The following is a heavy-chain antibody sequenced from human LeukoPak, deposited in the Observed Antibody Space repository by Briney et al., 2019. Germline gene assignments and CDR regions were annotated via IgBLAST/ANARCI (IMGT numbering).Heavy chain of an antibody. CDR3: ASYYDSSGYYFLPFDY. CDR1: GFTFSSYS. V-gene: IGHV3-48*04. Sequence: GGSLRLSCAASGFTFSSYSMNWVRQAPGKGLEWVSYISSSSTIYYADSVKGRFTISRDNAKNSLYLQMNSLRAEDTAVYYCASYYDSSGYYFLPFDYWGQGTLVTVSS. CDR2: ISSSSTI. J-gene: IGHJ4*02. D-gene: IGHD3-22*01.